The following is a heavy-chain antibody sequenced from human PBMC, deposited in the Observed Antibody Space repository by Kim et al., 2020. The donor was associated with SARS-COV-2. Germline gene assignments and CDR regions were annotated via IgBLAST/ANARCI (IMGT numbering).Heavy chain of an antibody. Sequence: SETLSLTCTVSGGSISSYYWSWIRQPPGKGLEWIGYIYYSGSTNYNPSLKSRVTISVDTSKNQFSLKLSSVTAADTAVYYCARQADSSSWFPNWFDPWGQGTLVTVSS. CDR2: IYYSGST. CDR3: ARQADSSSWFPNWFDP. CDR1: GGSISSYY. D-gene: IGHD6-13*01. V-gene: IGHV4-59*08. J-gene: IGHJ5*02.